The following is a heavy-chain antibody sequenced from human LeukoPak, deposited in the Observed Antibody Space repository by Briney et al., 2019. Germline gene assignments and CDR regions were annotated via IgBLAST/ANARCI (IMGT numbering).Heavy chain of an antibody. CDR1: GYTFTSYG. J-gene: IGHJ5*02. CDR3: ARDKGPGVAAGKNWFDP. Sequence: ASVKVSCKASGYTFTSYGISWVRQAPGQGLEWMGWVSAYNGNTNYAQKLQGRVTMTTDTSTSTAYMELRSLRSDDTAVCYCARDKGPGVAAGKNWFDPWGQGTLVTVSS. D-gene: IGHD6-13*01. V-gene: IGHV1-18*01. CDR2: VSAYNGNT.